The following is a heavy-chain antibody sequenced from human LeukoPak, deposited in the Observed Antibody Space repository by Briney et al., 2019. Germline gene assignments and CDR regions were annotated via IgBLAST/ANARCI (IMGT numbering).Heavy chain of an antibody. Sequence: SETLSLTCTVSGGSISSYYWSWIRQPAGKGLEWIGRIYTSGSTNYNPSLKSRVTMSVDTSKNQFSLKLSSVTAADTAVYYCARVPPGYCSSTSCYTYAFDIWGQGTMVTVSS. V-gene: IGHV4-4*07. CDR2: IYTSGST. CDR1: GGSISSYY. D-gene: IGHD2-2*02. J-gene: IGHJ3*02. CDR3: ARVPPGYCSSTSCYTYAFDI.